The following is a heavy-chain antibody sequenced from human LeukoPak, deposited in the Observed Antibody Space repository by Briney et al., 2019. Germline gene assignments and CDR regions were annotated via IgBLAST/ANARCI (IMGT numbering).Heavy chain of an antibody. D-gene: IGHD2-15*01. Sequence: SETLSLTCTVSGGSINNYYWSWIRQPAGKGLEWIGRIYTRGSTNYNPSLKSRVTMSVDTSKSQFSLKLSSVTAADTAVYYCARGRYCSADICSGGDAFDIWGQGTVVSVSS. CDR2: IYTRGST. CDR1: GGSINNYY. V-gene: IGHV4-4*07. J-gene: IGHJ3*02. CDR3: ARGRYCSADICSGGDAFDI.